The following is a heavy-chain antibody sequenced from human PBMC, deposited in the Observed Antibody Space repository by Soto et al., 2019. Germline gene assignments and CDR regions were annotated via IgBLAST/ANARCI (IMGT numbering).Heavy chain of an antibody. CDR3: ARDQWGPRKGCLDP. CDR2: IWYDGSNK. CDR1: GFTFSSYG. V-gene: IGHV3-33*01. D-gene: IGHD7-27*01. J-gene: IGHJ5*02. Sequence: GGSLRLSCAASGFTFSSYGMHWVRQAPGKGLEWVAVIWYDGSNKYYADSVKGRFTISRDNSKNTLDLQMNSLKAEDTAVYYCARDQWGPRKGCLDPWGQGTLVTVSS.